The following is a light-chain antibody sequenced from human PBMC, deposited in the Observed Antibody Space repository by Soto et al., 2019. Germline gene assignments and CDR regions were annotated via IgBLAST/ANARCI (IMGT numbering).Light chain of an antibody. CDR2: DAN. J-gene: IGLJ2*01. CDR3: SAYTRSSSVI. Sequence: QSALTQPASVSGSPGQSIAISCTGTSSDIGAYAYVSWYQQHPGKIPKLIVFDANHRPSGVSSRFSGSKSCNTACLTSSGLQAEDEDDYYCSAYTRSSSVIFGGGTKVTVL. CDR1: SSDIGAYAY. V-gene: IGLV2-14*03.